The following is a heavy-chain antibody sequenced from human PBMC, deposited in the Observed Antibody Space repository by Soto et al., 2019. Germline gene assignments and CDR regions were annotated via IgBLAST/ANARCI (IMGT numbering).Heavy chain of an antibody. J-gene: IGHJ3*02. CDR2: ISGSGGST. CDR1: GFTFSSYA. CDR3: AKSITILRDAFDI. Sequence: PGGSLRLSCADSGFTFSSYAMSWVRQAPGKGLEWVSAISGSGGSTYYADSVKGRFTISRDNSKNTLYLQMNSLRAEDTAVYYCAKSITILRDAFDIWGQGTMVTVSS. V-gene: IGHV3-23*01. D-gene: IGHD3-3*01.